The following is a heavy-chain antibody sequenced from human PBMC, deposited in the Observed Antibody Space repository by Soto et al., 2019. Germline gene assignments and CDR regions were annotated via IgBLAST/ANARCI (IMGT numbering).Heavy chain of an antibody. D-gene: IGHD6-13*01. V-gene: IGHV4-59*01. J-gene: IGHJ5*02. CDR3: ARDRRIAAAGTNWFDP. CDR2: IYYSGST. Sequence: SETLSLTCTVSCGSISSYYWSWIRQPPGKGLEWIGYIYYSGSTNYNPSLKSRVTISVDTSKNQFSLKLSSVTAADTTVYYCARDRRIAAAGTNWFDPWGQGTLVTVSS. CDR1: CGSISSYY.